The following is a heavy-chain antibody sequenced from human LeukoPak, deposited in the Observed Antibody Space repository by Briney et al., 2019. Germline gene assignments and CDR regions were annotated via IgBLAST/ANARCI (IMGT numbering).Heavy chain of an antibody. CDR1: GGSISSSSYY. Sequence: PSETLSLTCTVSGGSISSSSYYWGWIRQPPGKGLEWIGSIYYSGSTYYNPSLKSRVTISVDTSKNQFSLKLSSVTAADTAVYYCARGLFLRGGWFDPWGQGTLVTVSS. V-gene: IGHV4-39*07. J-gene: IGHJ5*02. CDR2: IYYSGST. D-gene: IGHD2-15*01. CDR3: ARGLFLRGGWFDP.